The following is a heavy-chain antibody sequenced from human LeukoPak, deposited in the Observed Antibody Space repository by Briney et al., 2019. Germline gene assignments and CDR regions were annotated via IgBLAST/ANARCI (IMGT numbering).Heavy chain of an antibody. CDR1: GYTFSTHT. CDR3: ASRYYYGDYGMDV. V-gene: IGHV1-18*01. J-gene: IGHJ6*02. Sequence: ASVKVSCKTSGYTFSTHTHMWVRQAPGQGLEWLGWFNLYTHGIQYAQRFQGRVTITADKSTSTAYMELSSLRSEDTAVYYCASRYYYGDYGMDVWGQGTTVTVSS. D-gene: IGHD3-10*01. CDR2: FNLYTHGI.